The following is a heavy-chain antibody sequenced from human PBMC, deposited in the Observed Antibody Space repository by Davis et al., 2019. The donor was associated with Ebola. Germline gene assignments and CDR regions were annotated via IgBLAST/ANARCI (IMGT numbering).Heavy chain of an antibody. CDR3: AKDSSDRYCSSTSCPGYFNL. CDR1: GYTFTSYY. J-gene: IGHJ2*01. D-gene: IGHD2-2*01. CDR2: INPSGGST. Sequence: ASVKVSCKASGYTFTSYYMHWVRQAPGQGLEWMGIINPSGGSTSYAQKFQGRVTMTRDTSTSTVYMELNSLRAEDTAVYYCAKDSSDRYCSSTSCPGYFNLWGRGTLVTVSS. V-gene: IGHV1-46*01.